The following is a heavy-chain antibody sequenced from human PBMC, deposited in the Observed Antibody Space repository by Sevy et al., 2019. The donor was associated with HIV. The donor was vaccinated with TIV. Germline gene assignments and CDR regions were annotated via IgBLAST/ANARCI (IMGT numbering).Heavy chain of an antibody. J-gene: IGHJ4*02. V-gene: IGHV4-30-4*01. Sequence: SETLSLTCTVSGGSISSGDYYWSWIRQPPGKGLEWIGYIYYSGSTYYNPSLKSRVTISVDTSKNQFSLKLSSVTAADTAVYYCARGGALVGEDVFDYWGQGTLVTVSS. CDR2: IYYSGST. D-gene: IGHD3-10*01. CDR3: ARGGALVGEDVFDY. CDR1: GGSISSGDYY.